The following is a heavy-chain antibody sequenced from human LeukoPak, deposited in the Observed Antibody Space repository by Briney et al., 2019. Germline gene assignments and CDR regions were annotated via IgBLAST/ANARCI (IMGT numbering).Heavy chain of an antibody. CDR2: IFHSGDT. CDR1: GASMTSYY. V-gene: IGHV4-59*08. D-gene: IGHD3-10*01. J-gene: IGHJ3*01. CDR3: ARPDSNHYYGALGFDF. Sequence: SETPSLTCTVYGASMTSYYWSWIRRPPGKGLEWIGYIFHSGDTEYNPSVKSRVTMLIDTSKNQFSLNLTSATAADTAVYYCARPDSNHYYGALGFDFWGPGTMVTVSS.